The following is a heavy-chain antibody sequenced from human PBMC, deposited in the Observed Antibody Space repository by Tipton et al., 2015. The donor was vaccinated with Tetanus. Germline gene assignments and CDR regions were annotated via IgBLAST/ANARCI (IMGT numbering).Heavy chain of an antibody. CDR2: MNPKNGDT. CDR1: GYTFDAYN. CDR3: ASGSLLRYGLDV. Sequence: QLVQSGAEVKKPGASVKVSCKTSGYTFDAYNMNWARQASGHGLEWLGRMNPKNGDTYYAQNFQGRVTMTRDTSTTTAYLELSGLRSEDTAVYYCASGSLLRYGLDVWGQGTTVIVSS. V-gene: IGHV1-8*01. J-gene: IGHJ6*02.